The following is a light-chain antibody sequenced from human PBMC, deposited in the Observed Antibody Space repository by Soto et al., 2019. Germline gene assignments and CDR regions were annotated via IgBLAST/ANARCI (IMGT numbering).Light chain of an antibody. CDR1: ESISSSY. CDR2: GAC. Sequence: VVTQWRGKVSWSTGERAKLSCRATESISSSYLAWYQQKPGQAPRLLIYGACSRATGIPDRFSGSGSGTDFTLTISRLEPEDFAVYYCQQYVRSLWTFGQGTKVDIK. J-gene: IGKJ1*01. V-gene: IGKV3-20*01. CDR3: QQYVRSLWT.